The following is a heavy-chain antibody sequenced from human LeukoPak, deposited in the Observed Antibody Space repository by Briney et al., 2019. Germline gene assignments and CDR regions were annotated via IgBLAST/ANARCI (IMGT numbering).Heavy chain of an antibody. CDR2: INPNSGGT. J-gene: IGHJ4*02. V-gene: IGHV1-2*01. D-gene: IGHD5-18*01. CDR1: VYTFTDYY. CDR3: ARIGDRAPYSIDY. Sequence: ASVTVSCNASVYTFTDYYMHWVRQAPGQGLELMGWINPNSGGTNYAQKFQGRVTSTRDTSSSTAYMELSRLTSDDTAVFYWARIGDRAPYSIDYWGQRTLVTVSS.